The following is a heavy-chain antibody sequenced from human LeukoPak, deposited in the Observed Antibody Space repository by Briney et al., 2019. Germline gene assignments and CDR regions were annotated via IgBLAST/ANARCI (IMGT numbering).Heavy chain of an antibody. CDR2: ISSSGGST. D-gene: IGHD2-15*01. J-gene: IGHJ6*02. CDR1: GFTFSSYA. Sequence: GGSLRLSCAASGFTFSSYAMSWVRQAPGKGLEWVSAISSSGGSTYYADSVKGRFTISRDNSKNTLYLQMNSLRAEDTAVYYCARDRVVVAATRTYYYYGMDVWGQGTTVTVSS. CDR3: ARDRVVVAATRTYYYYGMDV. V-gene: IGHV3-23*01.